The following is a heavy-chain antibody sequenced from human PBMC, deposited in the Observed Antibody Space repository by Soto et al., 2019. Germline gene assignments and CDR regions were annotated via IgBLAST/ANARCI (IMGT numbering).Heavy chain of an antibody. J-gene: IGHJ4*02. Sequence: SETLSLTCAVYGGSFSGYYWSWIRQPPGKGLEWIAEINHSGSTNYNPSLKSRVTISVDTSKNQFSLTLSSVTAADPAVYYCARGLLLRREYYFDYWGQGTLVTVSS. CDR3: ARGLLLRREYYFDY. CDR1: GGSFSGYY. V-gene: IGHV4-34*01. CDR2: INHSGST. D-gene: IGHD5-12*01.